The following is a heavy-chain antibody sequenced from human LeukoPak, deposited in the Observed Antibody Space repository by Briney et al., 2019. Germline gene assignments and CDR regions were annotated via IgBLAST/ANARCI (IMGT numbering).Heavy chain of an antibody. Sequence: PGGSLRLSCAASGFTFSNYAVHWVRQAPGKGLEWVAVTSYDGSNKYYADSVKGRFTLTRDNSKNTLYLQMNSLRAEDTAVYYCARDRLGGSYYFYYYGMDVWGQGTTVTVSS. CDR1: GFTFSNYA. D-gene: IGHD1-26*01. CDR2: TSYDGSNK. CDR3: ARDRLGGSYYFYYYGMDV. J-gene: IGHJ6*02. V-gene: IGHV3-30*04.